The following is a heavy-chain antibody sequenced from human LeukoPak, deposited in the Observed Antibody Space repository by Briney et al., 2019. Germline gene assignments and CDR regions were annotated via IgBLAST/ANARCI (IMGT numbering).Heavy chain of an antibody. CDR1: GGSISTYY. D-gene: IGHD3-3*01. CDR2: VYYSGST. V-gene: IGHV4-59*01. Sequence: SETLSLTCAVSGGSISTYYWSWIWQPPGKGLEWIGYVYYSGSTEYNPSLESRVTISVDTSKNQFSLKLSSVTAADTAVYYCARGRDFSCGYSFDNWGQGILVTVSS. J-gene: IGHJ4*02. CDR3: ARGRDFSCGYSFDN.